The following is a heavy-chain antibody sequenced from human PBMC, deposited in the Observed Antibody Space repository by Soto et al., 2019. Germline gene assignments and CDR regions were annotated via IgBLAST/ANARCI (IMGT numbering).Heavy chain of an antibody. V-gene: IGHV3-23*01. J-gene: IGHJ4*02. CDR3: VSWVSPHFDY. CDR1: CLTFRNHA. Sequence: EVQFLESGGGLVQPGGSMRLSCAVSCLTFRNHAMSWVRQAPGKGLDLFSTIAPIGYSTHYAGSVEGGFTISRDDSKSTLDLQINSLRAEDTAVYYCVSWVSPHFDYWGQGPLVSVSS. D-gene: IGHD2-8*01. CDR2: IAPIGYST.